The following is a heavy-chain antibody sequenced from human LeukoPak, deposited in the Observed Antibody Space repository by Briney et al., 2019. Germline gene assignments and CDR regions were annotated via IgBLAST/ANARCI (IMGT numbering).Heavy chain of an antibody. CDR1: GVSLSSHG. V-gene: IGHV3-33*01. CDR3: ARDRGNDFLDY. D-gene: IGHD1-1*01. J-gene: IGHJ4*02. Sequence: PGGSLRLSCVVSGVSLSSHGIHWVRQAPGKGLEWVAFIWSDGSSEYYADSVKGRFTVSRDNPKNTVYLQINGLRVEDTVVYHCARDRGNDFLDYWGQGTLVTVSS. CDR2: IWSDGSSE.